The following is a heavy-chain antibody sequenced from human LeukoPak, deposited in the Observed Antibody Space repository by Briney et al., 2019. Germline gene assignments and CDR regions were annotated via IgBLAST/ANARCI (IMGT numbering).Heavy chain of an antibody. J-gene: IGHJ6*03. Sequence: GSSLKVCCQPSGYTFTSLVISWVRQAAGQGLEWMGWISAYIPNTNYAQKLQGKVTMTTDTSTSTAYMELRSLRTDYTALYYCARDCPNSSSWYRPNSSSYYMDVWGKGTTVTISS. CDR1: GYTFTSLV. D-gene: IGHD6-13*01. CDR3: ARDCPNSSSWYRPNSSSYYMDV. V-gene: IGHV1-18*01. CDR2: ISAYIPNT.